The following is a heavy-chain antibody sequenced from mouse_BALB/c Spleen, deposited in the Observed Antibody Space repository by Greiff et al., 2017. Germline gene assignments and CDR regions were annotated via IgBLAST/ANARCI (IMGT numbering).Heavy chain of an antibody. Sequence: VQLQQSGAELVRPGSSVKISCKASGYAFSSYWMNWVKQRPGQGLEWIGQIYPGDGDTNYNGKFKGKATLTADKSSSTAYMQLSSLTSEDSAVYFCARMGYDGDYYAMDYWGQGTSVTVSS. D-gene: IGHD2-2*01. V-gene: IGHV1-80*01. J-gene: IGHJ4*01. CDR3: ARMGYDGDYYAMDY. CDR1: GYAFSSYW. CDR2: IYPGDGDT.